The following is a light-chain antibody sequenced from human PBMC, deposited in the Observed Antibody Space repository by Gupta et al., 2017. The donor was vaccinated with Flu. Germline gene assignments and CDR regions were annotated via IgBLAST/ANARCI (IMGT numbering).Light chain of an antibody. V-gene: IGLV3-25*02. CDR2: KDS. CDR1: ALPKQY. J-gene: IGLJ3*02. CDR3: QSADSSAPAWV. Sequence: SYELTQPPSVSVSPGQTARIPCSGDALPKQYAYWYQQKPGQAPVLVIYKDSERPSGIPERFSGSSSGTTVTLTISGVQAEDEADYYCQSADSSAPAWVFGGGTKLTVL.